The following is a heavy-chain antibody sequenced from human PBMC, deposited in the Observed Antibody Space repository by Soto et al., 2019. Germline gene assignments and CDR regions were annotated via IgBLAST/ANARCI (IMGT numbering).Heavy chain of an antibody. CDR2: ISGSGGST. V-gene: IGHV3-23*01. CDR3: VSSPTNDYSNYAFFLWFDP. J-gene: IGHJ5*02. D-gene: IGHD4-4*01. Sequence: GGSLRLSCAASGFTFSSYAMSWVRQAPGKGLEWVSAISGSGGSTYYADSVKGRFTISRDNSKNTLYLQMNSLRAEDTAVYYCVSSPTNDYSNYAFFLWFDPWGQGTLVTVSS. CDR1: GFTFSSYA.